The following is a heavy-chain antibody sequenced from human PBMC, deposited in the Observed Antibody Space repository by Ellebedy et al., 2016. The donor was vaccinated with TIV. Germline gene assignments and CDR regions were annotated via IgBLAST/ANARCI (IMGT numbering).Heavy chain of an antibody. CDR2: IYYSGST. D-gene: IGHD3-3*01. V-gene: IGHV4-39*01. CDR1: GGSISGSGFH. CDR3: ARHAIDDVYNWFDP. Sequence: SETLSLXCNVSGGSISGSGFHWAWIRQPPGKGLEWIGSIYYSGSTYYNSSLKSRVTISVDTSKNQFSLKLRSVTAADTAVYYCARHAIDDVYNWFDPWGQGTLVTVSS. J-gene: IGHJ5*02.